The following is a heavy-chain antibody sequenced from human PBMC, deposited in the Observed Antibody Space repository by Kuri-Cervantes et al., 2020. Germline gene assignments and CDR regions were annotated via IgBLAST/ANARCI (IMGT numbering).Heavy chain of an antibody. Sequence: ASVKVSCKVSGYTLTELSMHWVRQAPGKGLEWMGWINPNSGGTNYAQKFQGWVTMTRDTSISTAYMELSRLRSDDTAVYYCARGYCSGGSCCLDYWGQGTLVTVSS. D-gene: IGHD2-15*01. CDR3: ARGYCSGGSCCLDY. J-gene: IGHJ4*02. V-gene: IGHV1-2*04. CDR1: GYTLTELS. CDR2: INPNSGGT.